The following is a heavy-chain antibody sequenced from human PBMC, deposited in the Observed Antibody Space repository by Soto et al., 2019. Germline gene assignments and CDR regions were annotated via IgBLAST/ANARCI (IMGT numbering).Heavy chain of an antibody. Sequence: PSETLSLNCTVSGGSISSSSYYWGWIRQPPGKGLEWIGSIYYSGSTYYNPSLKSRVTISVDTSKNQFSLKLSSVTAADTAVYYCARLRYYYDSSGYYQFDYWGQGTLVTVSS. CDR3: ARLRYYYDSSGYYQFDY. J-gene: IGHJ4*02. D-gene: IGHD3-22*01. CDR2: IYYSGST. V-gene: IGHV4-39*01. CDR1: GGSISSSSYY.